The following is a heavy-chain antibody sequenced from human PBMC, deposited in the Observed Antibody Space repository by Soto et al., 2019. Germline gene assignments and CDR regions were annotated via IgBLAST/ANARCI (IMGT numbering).Heavy chain of an antibody. CDR2: IYYSGET. J-gene: IGHJ4*02. CDR3: AKNLPRTGRFDY. Sequence: SETLSLTCSLSGASITSTTYFWAWIHQPPGKGLEWVGSIYYSGETHYNPSLKSRTTISVDRSRNQFSLQVSSVTAADTAVYYCAKNLPRTGRFDYWGQGTVVTVSS. V-gene: IGHV4-39*01. CDR1: GASITSTTYF.